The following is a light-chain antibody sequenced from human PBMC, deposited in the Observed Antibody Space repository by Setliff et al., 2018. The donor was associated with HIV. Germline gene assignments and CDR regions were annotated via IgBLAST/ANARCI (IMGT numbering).Light chain of an antibody. Sequence: QSALPQPVSVSASPGQSITISCTGTRTDVGGYNFVSWYQQHPGKGPKLIIYDVTQRPSGVSSRFSGSRSGNTASLTISGLQADDEADYFCSSSVSSITRGFGGGTKVTVL. CDR3: SSSVSSITRG. CDR2: DVT. V-gene: IGLV2-14*03. J-gene: IGLJ2*01. CDR1: RTDVGGYNF.